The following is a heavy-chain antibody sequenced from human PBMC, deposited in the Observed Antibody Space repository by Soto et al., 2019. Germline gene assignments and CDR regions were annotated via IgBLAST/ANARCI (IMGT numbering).Heavy chain of an antibody. CDR2: IDWDDDK. V-gene: IGHV2-70*11. Sequence: SGPTLVNPTQTLTLTCTFSGFSLSTSGMCVSWIRQPPGKALEWLARIDWDDDKYYSTSLKTRLTISKDTSKNQVVLTMTNMDPVDTATYYCARILDTMVRGVIIDPWGQGTLVTSPQ. CDR3: ARILDTMVRGVIIDP. D-gene: IGHD3-10*01. J-gene: IGHJ5*02. CDR1: GFSLSTSGMC.